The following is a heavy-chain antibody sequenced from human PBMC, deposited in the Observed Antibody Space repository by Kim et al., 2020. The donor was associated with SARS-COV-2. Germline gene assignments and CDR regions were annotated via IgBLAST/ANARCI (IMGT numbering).Heavy chain of an antibody. Sequence: YYNPALWGRVTISADTSQNQFSLRLTSVTAADTAVYYCVRHSTVSSFPFQPGGQGTLVTVSS. V-gene: IGHV4-39*01. CDR3: VRHSTVSSFPFQP. D-gene: IGHD4-17*01. J-gene: IGHJ1*01.